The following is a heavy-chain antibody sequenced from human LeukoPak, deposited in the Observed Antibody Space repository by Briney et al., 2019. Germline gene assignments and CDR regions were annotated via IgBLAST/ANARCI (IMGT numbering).Heavy chain of an antibody. Sequence: GGSLRLSCAASGFTFSSYWMHWVRQAPGKGLVWVSRIISDGSSTTYADSVKGQFTISRDNAKNTLYLQMDSLRAEDTAVYYCARVGDSSGYSRYFDYWGQGTLVTVSS. CDR2: IISDGSST. CDR1: GFTFSSYW. CDR3: ARVGDSSGYSRYFDY. V-gene: IGHV3-74*01. J-gene: IGHJ4*02. D-gene: IGHD3-22*01.